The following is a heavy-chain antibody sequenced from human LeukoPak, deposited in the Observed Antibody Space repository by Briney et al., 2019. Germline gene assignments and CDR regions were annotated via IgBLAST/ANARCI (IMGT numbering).Heavy chain of an antibody. J-gene: IGHJ6*02. Sequence: SETLSLTCTVSGGSISSSSYYWGWIRQPPGKGLEWIGSIYYSGSTYYNPSLKRRVTLSLDTSKNQFSLTVSSVTAADTAVYYCAAGRPVHYYGMDVWGQGTTVTVSS. CDR3: AAGRPVHYYGMDV. D-gene: IGHD6-13*01. CDR1: GGSISSSSYY. CDR2: IYYSGST. V-gene: IGHV4-39*01.